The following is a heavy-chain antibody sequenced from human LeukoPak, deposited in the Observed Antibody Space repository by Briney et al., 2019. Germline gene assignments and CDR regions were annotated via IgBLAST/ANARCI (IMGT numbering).Heavy chain of an antibody. CDR3: TRARLSTSCYEFDP. CDR1: GYIFTDYC. Sequence: ASVKVSCKASGYIFTDYCLHWVRQAPGQGLEWMGWIYPKSGGTDYAQKFQGRVTMTRDTSISTVYMELSSLGSDDTAVYYCTRARLSTSCYEFDPWGLGIPVTVSS. CDR2: IYPKSGGT. D-gene: IGHD2-2*01. V-gene: IGHV1-2*02. J-gene: IGHJ5*02.